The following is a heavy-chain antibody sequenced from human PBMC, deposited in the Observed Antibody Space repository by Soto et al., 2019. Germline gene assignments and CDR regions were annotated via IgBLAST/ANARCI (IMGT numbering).Heavy chain of an antibody. CDR1: GFIYSSCA. CDR3: VKDRSDTWSFDY. V-gene: IGHV3-30*18. CDR2: VSHDGTLY. D-gene: IGHD2-8*02. Sequence: HVQLVESGGGVVQPGRSLRLSCSASGFIYSSCAMHWVRQVPGKGLEWLAVVSHDGTLYPYADSVKGRFTISRDNSRKMLYLQMNSLRPDDTAVYYCVKDRSDTWSFDYWGQGTLVTVSS. J-gene: IGHJ4*02.